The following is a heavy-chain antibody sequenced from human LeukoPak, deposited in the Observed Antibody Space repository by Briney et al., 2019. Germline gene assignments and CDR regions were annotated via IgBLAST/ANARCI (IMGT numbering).Heavy chain of an antibody. D-gene: IGHD3-3*02. J-gene: IGHJ6*04. CDR2: IKPDGSEK. CDR3: GRVGKEGISHHMDV. Sequence: GGFVRLSCAASGFTFNHYWMSWVRQPAGEWRESVPNIKPDGSEKYYVEYVKGRFTNSRDKAKNSLNLQMRRLRVEDTAVYYCGRVGKEGISHHMDVWGKGTTVTVSS. V-gene: IGHV3-7*04. CDR1: GFTFNHYW.